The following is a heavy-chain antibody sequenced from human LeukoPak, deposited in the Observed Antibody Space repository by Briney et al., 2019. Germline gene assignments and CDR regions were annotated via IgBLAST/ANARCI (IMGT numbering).Heavy chain of an antibody. J-gene: IGHJ4*02. Sequence: GGSRRLSGAASGFIFSNCWMSWVRQAPGKGLEWVANIKQDGSEKYYVDSVKGRFTISRDNAKNSLYLQMNSLRAEDTAVYYCARDQPQPGAFGYWGQGTLVTVSS. V-gene: IGHV3-7*01. D-gene: IGHD1-14*01. CDR2: IKQDGSEK. CDR3: ARDQPQPGAFGY. CDR1: GFIFSNCW.